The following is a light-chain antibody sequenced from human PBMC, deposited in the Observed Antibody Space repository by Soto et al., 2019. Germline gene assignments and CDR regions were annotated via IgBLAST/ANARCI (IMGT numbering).Light chain of an antibody. J-gene: IGLJ2*01. V-gene: IGLV2-14*01. CDR3: SSYTCSSTAGVV. CDR1: SSDVGGYNY. CDR2: DVS. Sequence: QSALTQPASVSGSPGQSITISCTGTSSDVGGYNYVSWYQQHPGKAPKLMIYDVSNRPSGVSNRFSGSKSGNTASLTISGLQAEDEADYYCSSYTCSSTAGVVFGGGTKLTVL.